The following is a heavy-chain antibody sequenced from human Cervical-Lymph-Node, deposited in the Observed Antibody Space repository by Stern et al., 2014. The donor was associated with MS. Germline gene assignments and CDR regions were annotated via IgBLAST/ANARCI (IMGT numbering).Heavy chain of an antibody. CDR1: GYTFTSYW. CDR2: IFPGGSDI. Sequence: EVQLVESGAEVKRPGESLRISCKGSGYTFTSYWIGWVRQMPGKGLEWIAIIFPGGSDIRYSPSFQGQVTISADKSSSTAYLQWNNLKASDTAIYYCARQRYFGYWGQGTLVTVSS. J-gene: IGHJ4*02. CDR3: ARQRYFGY. V-gene: IGHV5-51*01.